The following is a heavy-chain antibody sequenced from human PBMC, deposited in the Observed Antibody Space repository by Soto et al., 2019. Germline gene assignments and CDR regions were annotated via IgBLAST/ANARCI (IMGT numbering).Heavy chain of an antibody. D-gene: IGHD6-19*01. Sequence: EVQLVESGGGLVQPGGSLRLSCAASGFTFSRFWMSWVRQAPGKGLEWVANIKQDGSEKYYVDSVKGRFIISRDNAKHSLYLQMNILRAEDTAVYYCVRGKAPWLRFVLDYWGQGNLVIVSS. CDR2: IKQDGSEK. V-gene: IGHV3-7*03. CDR1: GFTFSRFW. J-gene: IGHJ4*02. CDR3: VRGKAPWLRFVLDY.